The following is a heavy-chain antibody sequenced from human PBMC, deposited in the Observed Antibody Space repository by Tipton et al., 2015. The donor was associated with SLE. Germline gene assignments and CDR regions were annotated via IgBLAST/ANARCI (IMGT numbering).Heavy chain of an antibody. Sequence: QLVQSGAEVKKPGDSLKISCKASGYSFTSFWIGWVRQMPGKGLEWMGIIYPGDSDAKYSPSFQGQVTISVDNSFTTAYLQWSSLKASDTAMYYCARRTVYSTWSTLFDYWGQGTLVTVSS. CDR1: GYSFTSFW. J-gene: IGHJ4*02. CDR3: ARRTVYSTWSTLFDY. CDR2: IYPGDSDA. D-gene: IGHD3/OR15-3a*01. V-gene: IGHV5-51*03.